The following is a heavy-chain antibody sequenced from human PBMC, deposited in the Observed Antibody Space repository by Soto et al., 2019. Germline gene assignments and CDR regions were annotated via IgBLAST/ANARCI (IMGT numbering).Heavy chain of an antibody. J-gene: IGHJ4*02. Sequence: SETLSLTCAVSGVSISSGNWWTCVRQSPQRGLEYIGEIFHDGTANYYPSFERRVAISVDTSKNQFSLKLTSVTAADTAIYFCARLVYDTRLNYMYFDFWGQGTLVTVSS. V-gene: IGHV4-4*02. CDR3: ARLVYDTRLNYMYFDF. CDR1: GVSISSGNW. CDR2: IFHDGTA. D-gene: IGHD3-10*01.